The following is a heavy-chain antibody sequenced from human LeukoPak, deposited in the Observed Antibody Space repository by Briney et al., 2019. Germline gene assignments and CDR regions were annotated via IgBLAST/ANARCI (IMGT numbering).Heavy chain of an antibody. D-gene: IGHD4-17*01. Sequence: ASVKVSCKASGYTFTGYYMHWVRQAPGQGLEWMGWINAGNGNTKYSQEFQGRVTITRDTSASTAYMELSSLRSEDMAVYYCARGRWVYGDYLDYWGQGTLVTVSS. J-gene: IGHJ4*02. CDR2: INAGNGNT. CDR1: GYTFTGYY. CDR3: ARGRWVYGDYLDY. V-gene: IGHV1-3*03.